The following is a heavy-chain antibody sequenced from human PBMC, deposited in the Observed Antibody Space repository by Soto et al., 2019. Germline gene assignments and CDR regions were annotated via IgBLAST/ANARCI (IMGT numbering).Heavy chain of an antibody. CDR3: ARGLNQQLSFYYYYGMDV. V-gene: IGHV4-34*01. J-gene: IGHJ6*02. D-gene: IGHD6-13*01. CDR2: INHSGST. CDR1: GGSFSGYY. Sequence: SETLSLTCAVSGGSFSGYYWSWIRQPPGKGLEWIGEINHSGSTNYNPSLKSRVTISVDTSKNQFSLKLSSVTAADTAVYYCARGLNQQLSFYYYYGMDVWGQGTTVTVSS.